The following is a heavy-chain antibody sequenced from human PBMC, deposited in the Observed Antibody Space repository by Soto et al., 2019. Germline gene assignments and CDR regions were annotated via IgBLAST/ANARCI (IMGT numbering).Heavy chain of an antibody. CDR1: GFTVSSNY. J-gene: IGHJ4*02. Sequence: EVQLVESGGGLVQPGGSLRLSCAASGFTVSSNYMSWVRQAPGKGLEWVSVIYSGGSTYYADSVKGRFTISRDNSKNTLYLQMNSLRAEDTAVYYCAREVRSSSWPFGYWGQGALVTVSS. CDR3: AREVRSSSWPFGY. V-gene: IGHV3-66*01. CDR2: IYSGGST. D-gene: IGHD6-13*01.